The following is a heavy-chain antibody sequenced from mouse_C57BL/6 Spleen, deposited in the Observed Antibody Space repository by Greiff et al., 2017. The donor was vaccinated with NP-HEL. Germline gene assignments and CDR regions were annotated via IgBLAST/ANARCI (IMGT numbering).Heavy chain of an antibody. CDR1: GYTFTSYW. CDR3: ARARTTMGFDD. J-gene: IGHJ2*01. D-gene: IGHD2-3*01. V-gene: IGHV1-50*01. CDR2: IDPSDSYT. Sequence: QVQLQQPGAELVKPGASVKLSCKASGYTFTSYWMQWVKQRPGQGLEWIGEIDPSDSYTNYNQKFKGKATLTVDTSSSTAYMQLSSLTSAESAVYYCARARTTMGFDDWGKGTTLTAAS.